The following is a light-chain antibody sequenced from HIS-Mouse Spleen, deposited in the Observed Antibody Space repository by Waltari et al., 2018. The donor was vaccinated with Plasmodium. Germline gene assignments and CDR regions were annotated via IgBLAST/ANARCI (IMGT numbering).Light chain of an antibody. CDR3: QQRSNWPRVLT. J-gene: IGKJ4*01. CDR2: YAS. V-gene: IGKV3-11*01. CDR1: QRVSSY. Sequence: EIVLTQSPATLSLSPGERATLSCSASQRVSSYLAWYQQKPGQAPRLLIYYASNRATGIPARFSGSGSGTDFTLNISSLEPEDFAVYYCQQRSNWPRVLTFGGGTKVEIK.